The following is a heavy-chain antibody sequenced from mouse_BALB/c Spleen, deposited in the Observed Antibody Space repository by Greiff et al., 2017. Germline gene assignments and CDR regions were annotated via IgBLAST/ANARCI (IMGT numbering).Heavy chain of an antibody. V-gene: IGHV3-8*02. Sequence: EVQLQESGPSLVKPSQTLSLTCSVTGDSITSGYWNWIRKFPGNKLEYMGYISYSGSTYYNPSLKSRISITRDTSKNQYYLQLNSVTTEDTATYYCARYCYGRGNFDYWGQGTTLTVSS. J-gene: IGHJ2*01. CDR3: ARYCYGRGNFDY. D-gene: IGHD1-1*01. CDR2: ISYSGST. CDR1: GDSITSGY.